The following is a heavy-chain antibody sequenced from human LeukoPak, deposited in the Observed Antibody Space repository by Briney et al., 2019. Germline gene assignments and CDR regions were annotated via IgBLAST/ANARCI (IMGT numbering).Heavy chain of an antibody. Sequence: PSETLSLTCTVSGYSISSGYYWGWIRQPPGKGLEWIGYIYYSGSTNYNPSLKSRVTISVDTSKNQFSLKLSSVTAADTAVYYCARDVYGTFFDYWGQGTLVTVSS. CDR2: IYYSGST. CDR3: ARDVYGTFFDY. D-gene: IGHD4-17*01. CDR1: GYSISSGYY. V-gene: IGHV4-61*01. J-gene: IGHJ4*02.